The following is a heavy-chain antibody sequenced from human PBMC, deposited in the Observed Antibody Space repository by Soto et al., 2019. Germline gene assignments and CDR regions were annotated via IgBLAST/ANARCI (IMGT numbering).Heavy chain of an antibody. D-gene: IGHD4-17*01. V-gene: IGHV3-23*05. Sequence: DWTWVRLAPGRGLDYVSAINPSGSRTYYADSVKGRFTISRDNSKNTLYLQMNSLRAEDTAIYYCAKTPRGGDYGDWYFDLWGRGTLVTVSS. CDR3: AKTPRGGDYGDWYFDL. J-gene: IGHJ2*01. CDR1: D. CDR2: INPSGSRT.